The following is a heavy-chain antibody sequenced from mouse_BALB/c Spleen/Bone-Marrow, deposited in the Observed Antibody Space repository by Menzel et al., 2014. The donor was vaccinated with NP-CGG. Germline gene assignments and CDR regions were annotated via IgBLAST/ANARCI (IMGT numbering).Heavy chain of an antibody. D-gene: IGHD2-14*01. CDR3: ARHGEERPVLAMDY. CDR2: INNGGGST. V-gene: IGHV5-12-2*01. CDR1: GFTFIAYT. J-gene: IGHJ4*01. Sequence: EVHLVESGGGLVEPGGSLKLSCAASGFTFIAYTMSWVRQTPKKRLEWVAYINNGGGSTYYPDTVKGRFTISRDNAKNTLYLQMSSLKSEDTAMYYCARHGEERPVLAMDYWGQGTSVTVSS.